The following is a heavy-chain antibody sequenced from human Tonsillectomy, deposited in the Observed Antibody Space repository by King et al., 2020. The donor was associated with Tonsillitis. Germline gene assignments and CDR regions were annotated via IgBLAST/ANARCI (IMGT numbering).Heavy chain of an antibody. Sequence: QLQESGPGLVKPSQTLSLTCTVSVCSISSGVYYWSWIRQHPGKGLEWMGYVYYSGSTYYNPSLKSRVTISVDTSKNQFSLKLSSVTAADTAVYYCARSRDSSGSDYWGQGTLVTVSS. D-gene: IGHD3-22*01. CDR2: VYYSGST. CDR1: VCSISSGVYY. CDR3: ARSRDSSGSDY. J-gene: IGHJ4*02. V-gene: IGHV4-31*03.